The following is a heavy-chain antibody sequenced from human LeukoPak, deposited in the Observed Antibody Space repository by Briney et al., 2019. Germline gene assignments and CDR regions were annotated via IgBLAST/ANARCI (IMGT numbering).Heavy chain of an antibody. CDR3: ARGGLPAAFDI. J-gene: IGHJ3*02. CDR2: IKQDGSEK. Sequence: PGGFLRLSCAASGFTFSSYWMSWVRQAPGKGLEWVANIKQDGSEKYYVDSVKGRFTISRDNAKNSLYLQMNSLRPEDTAVYYCARGGLPAAFDIWGQGTMVTVSS. D-gene: IGHD6-25*01. V-gene: IGHV3-7*01. CDR1: GFTFSSYW.